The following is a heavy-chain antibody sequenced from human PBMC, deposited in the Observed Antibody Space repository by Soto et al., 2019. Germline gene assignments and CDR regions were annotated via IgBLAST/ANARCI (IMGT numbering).Heavy chain of an antibody. Sequence: GGSLRLSCVVSGFSFSTYAMSWVRQAPGKGLEWVSAISGSGTNTYYADSVKGRFTISKDNSRNTLFLQMNSLRAEDTAIYYCAKDSGTDILTGYSINWFDPWGQGTLVTVSS. CDR3: AKDSGTDILTGYSINWFDP. J-gene: IGHJ5*02. V-gene: IGHV3-23*01. CDR1: GFSFSTYA. CDR2: ISGSGTNT. D-gene: IGHD3-9*01.